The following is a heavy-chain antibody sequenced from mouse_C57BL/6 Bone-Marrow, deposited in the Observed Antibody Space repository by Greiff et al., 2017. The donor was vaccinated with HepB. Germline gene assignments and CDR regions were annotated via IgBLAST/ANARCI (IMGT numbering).Heavy chain of an antibody. CDR3: ARRYGSSHWYFDV. D-gene: IGHD1-1*01. J-gene: IGHJ1*03. CDR1: GYTFTSYW. CDR2: IDPSDSET. Sequence: QVHVKQPGAELVRPGSSVKLSCKASGYTFTSYWIHWVKQRPIQGLEWIGNIDPSDSETHYNQKFKDKATLTVDKSSSTAYMQLSSLTSEDSAVYYCARRYGSSHWYFDVWGTGTTVTVSS. V-gene: IGHV1-52*01.